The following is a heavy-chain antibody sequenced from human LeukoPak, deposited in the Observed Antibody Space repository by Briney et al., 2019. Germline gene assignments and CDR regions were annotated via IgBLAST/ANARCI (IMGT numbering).Heavy chain of an antibody. Sequence: SETLSLTCTVSGGSISSYYWNWIRQPPGKGLECIGYIYYSGITNYNPSLKSRVTISVDTSKSQFSLKLSSVTAADTAVYYCARSLWFGELLAEDYWGQGTLVTVSS. CDR3: ARSLWFGELLAEDY. CDR2: IYYSGIT. D-gene: IGHD3-10*01. J-gene: IGHJ4*02. V-gene: IGHV4-59*01. CDR1: GGSISSYY.